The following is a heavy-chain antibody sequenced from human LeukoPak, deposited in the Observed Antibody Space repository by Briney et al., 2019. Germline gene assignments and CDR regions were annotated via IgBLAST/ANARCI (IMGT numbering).Heavy chain of an antibody. CDR2: IYYSGST. D-gene: IGHD1-26*01. CDR1: GGSISSGGYY. Sequence: SETLSLTCTVSGGSISSGGYYWSWIRQHPGKGLEWIGYIYYSGSTYYNPSLKSRVTISVDTSKNQFSLKLSSVTAADTAVYYCARGGSGGATLRVSYYFDYWGQGTLVTVSS. V-gene: IGHV4-31*03. J-gene: IGHJ4*02. CDR3: ARGGSGGATLRVSYYFDY.